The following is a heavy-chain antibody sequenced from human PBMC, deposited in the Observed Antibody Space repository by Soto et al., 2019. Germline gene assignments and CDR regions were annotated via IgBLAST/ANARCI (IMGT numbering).Heavy chain of an antibody. D-gene: IGHD1-26*01. CDR3: AKDGWRIVGTIFYFDY. Sequence: GGSLRLSCAGSGFTFSSYALSWVRQAPGKGLEWVSGIGVSGGTYYADSVKGRFTISRDNSKNTLYLQMNSLRAEDTAVYYCAKDGWRIVGTIFYFDYWGQGTLVPVAS. V-gene: IGHV3-23*01. CDR2: IGVSGGT. J-gene: IGHJ4*02. CDR1: GFTFSSYA.